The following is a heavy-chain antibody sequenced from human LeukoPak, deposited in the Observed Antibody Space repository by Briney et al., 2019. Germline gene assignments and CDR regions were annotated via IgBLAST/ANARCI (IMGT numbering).Heavy chain of an antibody. J-gene: IGHJ4*02. Sequence: PGRSLRLSCAASGFTFSSYGMHWVRQAPGKRLEWVAVISYDGSNKYYADSVKGRLTISRDNSKNTLYLQMNSLRAEDTAVCYCAKDFPAYCGGDCYSPKPLDYWGQGTLVTVSS. D-gene: IGHD2-21*02. CDR1: GFTFSSYG. V-gene: IGHV3-30*18. CDR3: AKDFPAYCGGDCYSPKPLDY. CDR2: ISYDGSNK.